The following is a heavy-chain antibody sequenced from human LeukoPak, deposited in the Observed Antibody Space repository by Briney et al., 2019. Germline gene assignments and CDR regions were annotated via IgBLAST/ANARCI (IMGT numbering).Heavy chain of an antibody. CDR2: ISSSSSYI. D-gene: IGHD1-1*01. J-gene: IGHJ4*02. CDR1: GFTFSSYA. V-gene: IGHV3-21*01. CDR3: ARGWNDPLGFDY. Sequence: GRSLRLSCAASGFTFSSYAMNWVRQAPGKGLEWVSSISSSSSYIYYADSVKGRFTTSRDNAKNSLYLQMNSLRAEDTAVYYCARGWNDPLGFDYWGQGTLVTVSS.